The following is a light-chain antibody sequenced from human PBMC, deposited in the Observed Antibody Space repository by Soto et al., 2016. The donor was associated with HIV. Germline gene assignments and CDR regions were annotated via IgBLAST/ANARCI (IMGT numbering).Light chain of an antibody. CDR2: DDS. V-gene: IGLV3-21*03. CDR1: NLGSKS. J-gene: IGLJ3*02. CDR3: QVWGSTSDPWV. Sequence: SSVPTQPPSVSVAPGKTARITCGGDNLGSKSVHWYQQKPGQAPVLVVYDDSDRPSGIPERFSGSNSGNTATLTISRVEAGDEADYYCQVWGSTSDPWVFGGGTKLTVL.